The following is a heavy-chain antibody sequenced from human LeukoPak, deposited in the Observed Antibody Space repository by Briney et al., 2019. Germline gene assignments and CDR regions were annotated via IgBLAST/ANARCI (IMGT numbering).Heavy chain of an antibody. J-gene: IGHJ4*02. V-gene: IGHV4-34*01. CDR3: ARRVRSADYRLDY. CDR1: GFTFSNYA. D-gene: IGHD4-11*01. CDR2: ISPSGNT. Sequence: PGGSLRLSCAASGFTFSNYAMHWIRQPPGKSLEWVGEISPSGNTQYNPSLKSRVTISLDASKSQFYLKLNSVTAADTAVYYCARRVRSADYRLDYWGQGTLVTVSS.